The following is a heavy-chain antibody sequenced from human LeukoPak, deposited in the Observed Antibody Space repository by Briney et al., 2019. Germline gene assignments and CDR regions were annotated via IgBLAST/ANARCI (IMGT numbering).Heavy chain of an antibody. J-gene: IGHJ4*02. CDR3: ARRSRGSSFPT. CDR2: IYYSGST. Sequence: PSETLSLTCTVSGDYISSSSYYWGWIRQSPGRGLEWIGSIYYSGSTYYSPSLKSRVTISVDTSKNQFSLKLRSVTAADTAVYYCARRSRGSSFPTWGQGTLVTVSS. V-gene: IGHV4-39*07. CDR1: GDYISSSSYY. D-gene: IGHD2-2*01.